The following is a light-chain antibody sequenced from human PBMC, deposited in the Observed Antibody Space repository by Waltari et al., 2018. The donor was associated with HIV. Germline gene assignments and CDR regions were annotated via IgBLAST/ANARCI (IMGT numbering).Light chain of an antibody. V-gene: IGKV3-15*01. CDR1: QSIASN. Sequence: EIVMTQSPATLSVSPGERATVSCRASQSIASNLAWYQQKPGQAPRLLIHGASTRATGIPARFSGSGSGTEFTLTISSLQSEDFAVYYCQQYNNWPITFGQGTRLENK. CDR2: GAS. J-gene: IGKJ5*01. CDR3: QQYNNWPIT.